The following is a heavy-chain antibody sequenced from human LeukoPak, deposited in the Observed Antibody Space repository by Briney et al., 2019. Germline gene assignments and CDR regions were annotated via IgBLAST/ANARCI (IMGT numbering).Heavy chain of an antibody. CDR2: ISYDGSNK. CDR1: GFTVSSYG. J-gene: IGHJ6*02. V-gene: IGHV3-30*03. Sequence: GGSLRLSCAASGFTVSSYGMHWVRQAPGKGLEWVAVISYDGSNKYYADSVKGRFTISRDNSKNTLYLQMNSLRAEDTAVYYCARVRDYGDYIRNYYYYGMDVWGQGTTVTVSS. D-gene: IGHD4-17*01. CDR3: ARVRDYGDYIRNYYYYGMDV.